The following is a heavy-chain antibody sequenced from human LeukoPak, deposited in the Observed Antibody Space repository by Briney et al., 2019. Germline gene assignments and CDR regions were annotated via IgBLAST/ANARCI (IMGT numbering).Heavy chain of an antibody. CDR3: ARPDSTGYYVL. CDR1: YSFTXYW. CDR2: INPGDSDS. V-gene: IGHV5-51*01. J-gene: IGHJ3*01. D-gene: IGHD3-22*01. Sequence: YSFTXYWXXXVRXMPXKGLXWVGIINPGDSDSRYSPSFQGQVTLSADKSISTAYLQWSSLKASDSAMYYCARPDSTGYYVLWGQGTLVTVSS.